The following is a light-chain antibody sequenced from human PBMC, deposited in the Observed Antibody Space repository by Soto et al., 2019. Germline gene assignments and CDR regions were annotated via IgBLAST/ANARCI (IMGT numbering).Light chain of an antibody. Sequence: EIVMTQSPAPLSVSPGERATLSCRASQSVSSNLAWYQQKPGQAPRLLIYGASTRATGIPARFSGSGSGTECTLTISSLQSEDVAVYYCQQYNNWPQTFGQGTKVDIK. CDR2: GAS. CDR3: QQYNNWPQT. V-gene: IGKV3-15*01. CDR1: QSVSSN. J-gene: IGKJ1*01.